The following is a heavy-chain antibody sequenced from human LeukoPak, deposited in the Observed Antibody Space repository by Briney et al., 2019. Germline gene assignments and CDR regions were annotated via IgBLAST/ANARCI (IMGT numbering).Heavy chain of an antibody. D-gene: IGHD3-16*01. V-gene: IGHV4-39*07. CDR3: ARVYDYVWGSPIDY. CDR1: GGSISSSSYY. CDR2: IYYSGST. J-gene: IGHJ4*02. Sequence: PSETLSLTCTVSGGSISSSSYYWGWIRQPPGKGLGWIGSIYYSGSTYYNPSLKSRVTISVDTSKNQFSLKLSSVTAADTAVYYCARVYDYVWGSPIDYWGQGTLVTVSS.